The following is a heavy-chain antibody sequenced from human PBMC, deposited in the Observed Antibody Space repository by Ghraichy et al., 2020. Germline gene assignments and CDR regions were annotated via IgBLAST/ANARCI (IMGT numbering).Heavy chain of an antibody. CDR3: AVMSCNGSPDV. J-gene: IGHJ4*02. Sequence: SETLSLTCTVSGGYISDSTYYWGWIRQPPGKGLEWIGNIYYSGSTYYSPSLKSRVTISVVTSKNQFSLKLTSVTVADTAVYYCAVMSCNGSPDVWGQGTLVTVSS. CDR2: IYYSGST. CDR1: GGYISDSTYY. D-gene: IGHD1-26*01. V-gene: IGHV4-39*07.